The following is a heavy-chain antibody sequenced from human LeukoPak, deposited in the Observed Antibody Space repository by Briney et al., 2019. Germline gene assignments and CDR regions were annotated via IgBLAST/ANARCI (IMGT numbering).Heavy chain of an antibody. CDR3: ARNRQYSSGWIREAFDI. CDR1: GYTFTSYG. CDR2: ISACNGHT. D-gene: IGHD6-19*01. Sequence: ASVKVSCKASGYTFTSYGITWVRQAPGQGLEWKGWISACNGHTDYAQKLQDRVTMSTDTSTSTAYMKLNSLTSDDTAVYYCARNRQYSSGWIREAFDIWGQGTMVTVSS. V-gene: IGHV1-18*01. J-gene: IGHJ3*02.